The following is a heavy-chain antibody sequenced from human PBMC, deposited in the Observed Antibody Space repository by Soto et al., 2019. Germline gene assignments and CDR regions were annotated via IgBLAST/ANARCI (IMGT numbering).Heavy chain of an antibody. D-gene: IGHD4-17*01. CDR2: IGTADDT. J-gene: IGHJ2*01. CDR1: GFTFSSSD. Sequence: PGGSLRLSCVASGFTFSSSDMHCVRQATGKGLEWVSAIGTADDTYYAGSVKGRFTISRENAKNSLFLQMNSLRAEDTAVYYCKREIDDTLTTYCPFDIWGRGTLVNVS. V-gene: IGHV3-13*04. CDR3: KREIDDTLTTYCPFDI.